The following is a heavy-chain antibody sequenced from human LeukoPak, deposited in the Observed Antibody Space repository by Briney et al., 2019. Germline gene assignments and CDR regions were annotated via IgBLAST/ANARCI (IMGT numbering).Heavy chain of an antibody. D-gene: IGHD2-8*01. CDR1: GFTFSKYA. Sequence: GGSLRLSCAASGFTFSKYAMSWVRQAPGKGLEWVSAISSSGGSIYYADSVKGRFTISRDNSKNTLYLQMNNLRAGDTAVYFCSKYGVTSPPFYLDHWGQGTLVTVSS. V-gene: IGHV3-23*01. CDR2: ISSSGGSI. J-gene: IGHJ4*02. CDR3: SKYGVTSPPFYLDH.